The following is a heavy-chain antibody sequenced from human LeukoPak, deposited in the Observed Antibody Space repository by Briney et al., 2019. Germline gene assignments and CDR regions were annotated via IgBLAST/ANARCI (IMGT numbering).Heavy chain of an antibody. D-gene: IGHD2-2*01. CDR1: GFTFSSYS. CDR2: ISSSSSYI. V-gene: IGHV3-21*06. Sequence: GGSLRLSCAASGFTFSSYSMNWVRQAPGKGLDWVSSISSSSSYIYSADSVKGRFTISRDNAKNSLYLQMNSLRAEDTAVYYCARGDRGSSTSCYIDYWGQGTLVTVSS. CDR3: ARGDRGSSTSCYIDY. J-gene: IGHJ4*02.